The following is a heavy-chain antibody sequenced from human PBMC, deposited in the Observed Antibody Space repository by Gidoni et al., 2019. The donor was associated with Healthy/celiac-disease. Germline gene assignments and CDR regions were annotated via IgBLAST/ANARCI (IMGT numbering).Heavy chain of an antibody. V-gene: IGHV3-23*01. Sequence: EVQLLESGGGLVQPGGSLRLSCAASGFTFSSSAMSWVLQAPGKGLEWVSAISGSGGSTYYADSVKGRFTISRDNSKNTLYLQMNSLRAEDTAVYYCAKSPGNYYDSSGYYYYFDYWGQGTLVTVSS. J-gene: IGHJ4*02. CDR3: AKSPGNYYDSSGYYYYFDY. D-gene: IGHD3-22*01. CDR1: GFTFSSSA. CDR2: ISGSGGST.